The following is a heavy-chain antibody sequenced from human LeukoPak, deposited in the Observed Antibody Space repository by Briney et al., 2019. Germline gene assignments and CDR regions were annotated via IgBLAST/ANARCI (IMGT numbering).Heavy chain of an antibody. CDR1: GDGLSVSSDV. CDR2: TYYKSKWHN. J-gene: IGHJ3*02. CDR3: ARDADWGYDAYDI. Sequence: SQTLSLTCAISGDGLSVSSDVWNWVRQSPSRGLEWLGRTYYKSKWHNDYDVSVKSRITISPDTSKNQFFLHLNSVTPEDTAVYYCARDADWGYDAYDIWGQGTMVTVSS. V-gene: IGHV6-1*01. D-gene: IGHD7-27*01.